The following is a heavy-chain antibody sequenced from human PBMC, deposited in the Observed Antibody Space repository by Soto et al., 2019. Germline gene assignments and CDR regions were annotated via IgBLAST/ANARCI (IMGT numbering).Heavy chain of an antibody. V-gene: IGHV4-59*01. CDR1: GGSISSYY. D-gene: IGHD5-12*01. CDR3: ARTYSGYADVDY. J-gene: IGHJ4*02. Sequence: SETLSLTCTVAGGSISSYYWSWIRQPPGKGLEWIGYIYYSGSTNYNPSLKSRVTTSVDTSKSQFSLKLSSVTAADTAVYYCARTYSGYADVDYWGQGILVTVSS. CDR2: IYYSGST.